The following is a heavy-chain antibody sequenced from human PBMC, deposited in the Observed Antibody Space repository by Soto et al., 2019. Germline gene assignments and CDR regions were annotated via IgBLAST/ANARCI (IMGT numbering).Heavy chain of an antibody. CDR3: AKNGEGYRVHHYFDY. V-gene: IGHV3-30*18. CDR1: GFTFSSYG. CDR2: ISYDGSNK. D-gene: IGHD5-18*01. J-gene: IGHJ4*02. Sequence: QVQLVESGGGVVQPGRSLRLSCAASGFTFSSYGMHWVRQAPGKGLEWVAVISYDGSNKYYADSVKGRFTISRDNSKNTLYLQMNSLRAEDTAVYYCAKNGEGYRVHHYFDYWGQGTLVTVSS.